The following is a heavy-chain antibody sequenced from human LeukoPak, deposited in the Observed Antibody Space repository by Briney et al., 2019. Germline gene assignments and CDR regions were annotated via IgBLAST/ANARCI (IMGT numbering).Heavy chain of an antibody. Sequence: SETLSLTCTVSGGSISSGSYYWSWIRQPAGKGLEWIGRIYTSGSTNYNPSLKSRVTISVDTSKNQFSLKLSSVTAADTAVYYCARDGLYCSSTSCYLDYWGQGTLVTVSS. CDR2: IYTSGST. CDR3: ARDGLYCSSTSCYLDY. D-gene: IGHD2-2*01. CDR1: GGSISSGSYY. V-gene: IGHV4-61*02. J-gene: IGHJ4*02.